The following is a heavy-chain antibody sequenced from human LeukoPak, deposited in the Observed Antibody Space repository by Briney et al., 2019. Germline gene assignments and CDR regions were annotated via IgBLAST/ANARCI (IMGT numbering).Heavy chain of an antibody. CDR3: ARHRGDNSNPRYYFYYMDV. Sequence: SETLSLTCSVSGHSISSGYYWGWIRQPPGKGLEWIGTMYHRGSTYYNPSLKSRVTMSGDTSKNHFSLKLSSVIAADAAVYYCARHRGDNSNPRYYFYYMDVWGKGTTVTVFS. CDR2: MYHRGST. D-gene: IGHD4-11*01. CDR1: GHSISSGYY. V-gene: IGHV4-38-2*01. J-gene: IGHJ6*03.